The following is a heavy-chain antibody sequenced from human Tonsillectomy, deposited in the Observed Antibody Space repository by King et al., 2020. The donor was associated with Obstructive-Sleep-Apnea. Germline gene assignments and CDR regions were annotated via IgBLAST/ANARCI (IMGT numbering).Heavy chain of an antibody. CDR2: INPNSGVT. CDR3: ARDRRGIYWGGRMDV. D-gene: IGHD1-26*01. V-gene: IGHV1-2*02. Sequence: VQLVESGAEVKKPGASVKVSCKASGYTFTGYYIHWVRQAPGQGLEWMGWINPNSGVTNYAQNFQGRVTMTRDTSISTAYMELSRLRSDDTAVYYCARDRRGIYWGGRMDVWGQGTTVTVSS. CDR1: GYTFTGYY. J-gene: IGHJ6*02.